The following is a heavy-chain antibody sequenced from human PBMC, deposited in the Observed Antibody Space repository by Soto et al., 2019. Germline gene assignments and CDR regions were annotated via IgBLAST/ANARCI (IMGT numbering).Heavy chain of an antibody. CDR3: ARVLLVPAAPVNWFDP. Sequence: PSETLSLTCTVSGCSISSSSYYWGWIRQPPGKGLEWIGSIYYSGSTYYNPSLKSRVTISVDTSKNQFSLKLSSVTAADTAVYYCARVLLVPAAPVNWFDPWGQGTLVTVS. D-gene: IGHD2-2*01. CDR2: IYYSGST. V-gene: IGHV4-39*01. J-gene: IGHJ5*02. CDR1: GCSISSSSYY.